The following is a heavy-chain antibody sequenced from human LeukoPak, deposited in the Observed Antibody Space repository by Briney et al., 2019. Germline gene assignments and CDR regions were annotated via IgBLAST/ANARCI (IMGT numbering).Heavy chain of an antibody. V-gene: IGHV1-69*13. Sequence: GASVKVSCKASGGTFSSYAISWVRQAPGQGLEWMGGMIPIFGTANYAQKFQGRVTITADESTSTAYMELSSLRSEDTAVYYCARGEVDTAMVNYFDYWGQGTLVTVSS. CDR1: GGTFSSYA. CDR2: MIPIFGTA. CDR3: ARGEVDTAMVNYFDY. D-gene: IGHD5-18*01. J-gene: IGHJ4*02.